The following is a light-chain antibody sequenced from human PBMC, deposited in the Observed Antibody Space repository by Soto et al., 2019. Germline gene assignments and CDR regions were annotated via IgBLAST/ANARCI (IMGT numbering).Light chain of an antibody. CDR3: QQYGTSRT. CDR2: GAS. J-gene: IGKJ1*01. Sequence: EIVLTQSPGTLSLSPGERATLSCRASQSVSSSYLAWYQQKPGQAPRLLIYGASSRATGIPDRFSGSGSGTEFTLTINRLEPEDFAVYYCQQYGTSRTFGQGTKVEIK. CDR1: QSVSSSY. V-gene: IGKV3-20*01.